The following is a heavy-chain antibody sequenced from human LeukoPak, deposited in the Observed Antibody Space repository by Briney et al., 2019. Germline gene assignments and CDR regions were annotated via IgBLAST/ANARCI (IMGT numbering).Heavy chain of an antibody. V-gene: IGHV3-23*01. CDR1: GFSINKDD. J-gene: IGHJ4*02. CDR3: TKGLL. Sequence: GGSLRLSCAASGFSINKDDMNWVRQAPGKGLEWFSAVSRSGGWTYYADSVKGRFTISRDDSKNMLYLQMNRLRAEDTAVYYCTKGLLWGQGTLVTVSS. CDR2: VSRSGGWT.